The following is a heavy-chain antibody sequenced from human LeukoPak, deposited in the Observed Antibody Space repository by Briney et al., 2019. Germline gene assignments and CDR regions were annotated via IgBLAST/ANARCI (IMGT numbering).Heavy chain of an antibody. CDR1: GATFSRYA. CDR2: IIPILGIA. V-gene: IGHV1-69*04. D-gene: IGHD5-18*01. Sequence: SVKPSCKASGATFSRYAISWVRQAPGHGLEWMGRIIPILGIANYAQKFQGRVTITADKSTSTAYMKLSSLRSEDTAVYYCARDSYEDTAMVPFDYWGQGTLVTVSS. J-gene: IGHJ4*02. CDR3: ARDSYEDTAMVPFDY.